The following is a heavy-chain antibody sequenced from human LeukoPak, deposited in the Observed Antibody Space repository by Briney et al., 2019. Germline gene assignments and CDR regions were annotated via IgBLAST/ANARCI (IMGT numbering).Heavy chain of an antibody. V-gene: IGHV1-46*01. D-gene: IGHD4-11*01. CDR1: GYTFTSYY. CDR3: AADHDYSLSYDSYGPLDP. Sequence: ASVKVSCKASGYTFTSYYMHWVRQAPGQGLEWMGIINPSGGSTSYAQKFQERVTITRDMSTSTAYMELSSLRSEDTAVYYCAADHDYSLSYDSYGPLDPWGQGTLVTVSS. CDR2: INPSGGST. J-gene: IGHJ5*02.